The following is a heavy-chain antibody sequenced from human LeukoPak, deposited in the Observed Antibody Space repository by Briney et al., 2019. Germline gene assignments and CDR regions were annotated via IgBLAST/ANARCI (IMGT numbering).Heavy chain of an antibody. J-gene: IGHJ4*02. Sequence: GGSLRLSCAASGFTFSSYGMHWVRQAPGKGLEWVAFIRYDGSNKYYADSVKGRFTISRDNSKNTLYLQMNSLRAEDTAVYYCAKDLSRSGYYGSGSYSQGIWGQGTLVTVSS. D-gene: IGHD3-10*01. CDR3: AKDLSRSGYYGSGSYSQGI. CDR2: IRYDGSNK. CDR1: GFTFSSYG. V-gene: IGHV3-30*02.